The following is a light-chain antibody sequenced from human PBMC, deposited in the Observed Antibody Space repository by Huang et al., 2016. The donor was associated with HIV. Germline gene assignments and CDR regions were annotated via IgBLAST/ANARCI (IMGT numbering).Light chain of an antibody. Sequence: DIVMTQSPLSLPVTPGEPASISCRSSQSLLNSKGDNYLDWYLQKPGQSPQLLIYLGSNRASGVPDRFSGSGSGTDFTLKISRVEAEDIGIYYCMQALQTPRTFGQGTKVEIK. J-gene: IGKJ1*01. V-gene: IGKV2-28*01. CDR3: MQALQTPRT. CDR2: LGS. CDR1: QSLLNSKGDNY.